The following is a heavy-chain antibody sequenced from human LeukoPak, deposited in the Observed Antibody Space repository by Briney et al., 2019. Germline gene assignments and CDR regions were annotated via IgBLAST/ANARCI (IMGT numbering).Heavy chain of an antibody. CDR2: IYYSGST. J-gene: IGHJ5*02. D-gene: IGHD2/OR15-2a*01. CDR3: ARDPLFPEGWFDP. V-gene: IGHV4-59*01. Sequence: SETLSLTCTVSGGSISSYYWSWIRQPPGKGLEGIGYIYYSGSTNYNPSLKSRVTISVDTSKNQFSLKLSSVTAADTAVYYCARDPLFPEGWFDPWGQGTLVTVSS. CDR1: GGSISSYY.